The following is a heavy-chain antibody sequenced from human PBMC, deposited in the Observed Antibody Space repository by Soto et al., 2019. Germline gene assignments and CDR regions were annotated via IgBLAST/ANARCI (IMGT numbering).Heavy chain of an antibody. V-gene: IGHV3-23*01. CDR1: GGTFSSYA. Sequence: SCKASGGTFSSYAMSWVRQAPGKGLEWVSAISGSGDSTYYADSVKGRFTISRDNSKNTLYVQMNSLRAEDMAVYYCARELGYCSGGSCYMDGAFDFWGQGTMVTVSS. CDR3: ARELGYCSGGSCYMDGAFDF. CDR2: ISGSGDST. J-gene: IGHJ3*01. D-gene: IGHD2-15*01.